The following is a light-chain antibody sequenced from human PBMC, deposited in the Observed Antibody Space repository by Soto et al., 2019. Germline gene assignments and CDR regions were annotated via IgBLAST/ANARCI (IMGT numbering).Light chain of an antibody. CDR2: EVT. CDR1: SSDIGGYDF. CDR3: SSYAGSNTLA. J-gene: IGLJ2*01. V-gene: IGLV2-8*01. Sequence: QSALTQPPSAPESPGQSVTISCTGSSSDIGGYDFVSWYQQHPGKAPKIMIYEVTKRPSGVPDRFSGSKSGNTASLTVSGLQAEDEAEYYCSSYAGSNTLAFGGGTKLTVL.